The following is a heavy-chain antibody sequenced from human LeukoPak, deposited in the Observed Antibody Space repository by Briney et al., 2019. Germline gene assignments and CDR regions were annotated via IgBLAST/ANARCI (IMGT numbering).Heavy chain of an antibody. D-gene: IGHD2-2*01. CDR1: GFTFSSYA. CDR3: ATTLDDYCSSTSCYLYYFDY. V-gene: IGHV3-23*01. J-gene: IGHJ4*02. CDR2: ISGSGGST. Sequence: GGSLRLSCAASGFTFSSYAMSWVRQAPGKGLDWVSAISGSGGSTYYADSVKGRFTISRDNSKNTLYLQMNSLRAEDTAVYYCATTLDDYCSSTSCYLYYFDYWGQGTLVTVSS.